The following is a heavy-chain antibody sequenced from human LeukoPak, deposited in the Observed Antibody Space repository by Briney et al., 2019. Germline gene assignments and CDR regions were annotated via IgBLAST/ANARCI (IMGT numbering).Heavy chain of an antibody. D-gene: IGHD3-16*02. V-gene: IGHV3-21*01. CDR1: GFTFSSYS. J-gene: IGHJ4*02. CDR3: ARGPYDYVWGSYRYFFEYYFDY. Sequence: GGSLRLSCAASGFTFSSYSMNWVRQAPGKGLEWVSSISSSSSYIYYADSVEGRFTISRDNAKNSLYLQMNSLRAEDTAVYYCARGPYDYVWGSYRYFFEYYFDYWGQGTLVTVSS. CDR2: ISSSSSYI.